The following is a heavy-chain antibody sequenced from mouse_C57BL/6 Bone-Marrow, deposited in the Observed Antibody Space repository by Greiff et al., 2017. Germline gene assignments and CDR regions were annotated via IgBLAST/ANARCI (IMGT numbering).Heavy chain of an antibody. CDR1: GFNIKNSY. CDR3: DCNYARDF. J-gene: IGHJ4*01. CDR2: IDPANGDT. V-gene: IGHV14-3*01. Sequence: VQLQQSGAELVRPGASVKLSCTASGFNIKNSYMHWVKQRPEQGLEWIGRIDPANGDTKYDPKFKGKATITADKTSNTAYLQLSSLTSEDTAVYYCDCNYARDFWGQGTSVTVSS.